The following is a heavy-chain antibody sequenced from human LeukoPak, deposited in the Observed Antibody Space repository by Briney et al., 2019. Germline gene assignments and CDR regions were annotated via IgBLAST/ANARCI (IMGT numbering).Heavy chain of an antibody. D-gene: IGHD4/OR15-4a*01. CDR1: GGSISSHY. CDR2: IYYSGST. CDR3: ARDSCNLRTIDAFDI. Sequence: SETLSLTCTVSGGSISSHYWSWIRQPPGKGLEWIGYIYYSGSTNYSPSLKSRVSISVDTSKNQFPLKLSSVTAADTAVYYCARDSCNLRTIDAFDIWGQGTMVTVSS. V-gene: IGHV4-59*11. J-gene: IGHJ3*02.